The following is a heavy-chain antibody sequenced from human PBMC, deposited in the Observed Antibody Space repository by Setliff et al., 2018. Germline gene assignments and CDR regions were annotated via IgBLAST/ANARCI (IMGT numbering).Heavy chain of an antibody. Sequence: GESLKISCKGSGYTFSNYWVGWVRQMPGKGLEWMGVIYAGDSDTRYSPSFQGQVTFSADKSISTAYLQWSTLKASDTAMYYCARLGSSSWYNDVFDFCGPGTTVTVSS. CDR2: IYAGDSDT. CDR3: ARLGSSSWYNDVFDF. D-gene: IGHD6-13*01. CDR1: GYTFSNYW. J-gene: IGHJ3*01. V-gene: IGHV5-51*01.